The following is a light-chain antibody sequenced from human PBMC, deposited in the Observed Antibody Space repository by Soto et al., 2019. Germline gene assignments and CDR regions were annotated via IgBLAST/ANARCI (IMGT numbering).Light chain of an antibody. CDR3: QQYNDWPRT. V-gene: IGKV3-15*01. CDR1: QSVNHN. J-gene: IGKJ4*01. CDR2: GAS. Sequence: DRVMTQSPDTLSASPGERVSLSCRASQSVNHNLAWYQQKPGQAPSLLIFGASTRATGVPARFSGSESGTEFTLTISTLQSEDVAVYFCQQYNDWPRTFGGGTKVDI.